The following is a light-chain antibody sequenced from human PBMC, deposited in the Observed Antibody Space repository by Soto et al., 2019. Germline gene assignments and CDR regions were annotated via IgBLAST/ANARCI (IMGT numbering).Light chain of an antibody. CDR2: GAS. Sequence: EIVLTQSPGTLSLSPGERATLSCRASQSVSSSYLAWYQQKPGQAPRLLIYGASSRATGIPDRFSGSGSGTDFTLTISRLEPEDFAVYYCQHYVNSPPYTFGQGTKVDIK. CDR1: QSVSSSY. J-gene: IGKJ2*01. CDR3: QHYVNSPPYT. V-gene: IGKV3-20*01.